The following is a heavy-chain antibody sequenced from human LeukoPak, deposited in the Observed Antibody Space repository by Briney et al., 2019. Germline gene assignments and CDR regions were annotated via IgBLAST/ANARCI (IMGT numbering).Heavy chain of an antibody. V-gene: IGHV4-61*02. J-gene: IGHJ6*03. CDR2: IYTSGST. CDR3: ARGVIVTRGRYYYYMDV. D-gene: IGHD2-21*01. CDR1: GVSISSGSYY. Sequence: SETLSLTCTVSGVSISSGSYYWSWLRQPAGKGLEWIGRIYTSGSTNYNPSLKSRVTISVDTSKNQFSLKLSSVTAADTAVYYCARGVIVTRGRYYYYMDVWGKGTTVTVSS.